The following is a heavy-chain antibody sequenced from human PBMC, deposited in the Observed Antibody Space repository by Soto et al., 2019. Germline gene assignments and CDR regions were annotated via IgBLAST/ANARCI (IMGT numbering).Heavy chain of an antibody. V-gene: IGHV1-18*01. Sequence: ASVKVSCKASGYTFTSYGISWVRQAPGQGLEWMGWISAYNGNTNYAQKLQGRVTMTTDTSTSTAYMELRSLRSDDTAVYYCARDESNVYIAAAGPYYYYGMDVWGQ. CDR2: ISAYNGNT. CDR3: ARDESNVYIAAAGPYYYYGMDV. D-gene: IGHD6-13*01. J-gene: IGHJ6*02. CDR1: GYTFTSYG.